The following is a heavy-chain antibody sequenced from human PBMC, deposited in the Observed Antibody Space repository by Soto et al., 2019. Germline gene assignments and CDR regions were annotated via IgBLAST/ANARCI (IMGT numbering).Heavy chain of an antibody. CDR2: IYESGST. CDR1: GASIFSSNLY. Sequence: PSETLSLTCTVSGASIFSSNLYWGWVRQPPGKGPEWIGSIYESGSTYFNPSLQSRVTMSVDTSKNQFSLHLTSVTAADTAMYYCARLGVWGSYRPQYFDHWGQGTLVTVS. CDR3: ARLGVWGSYRPQYFDH. J-gene: IGHJ4*02. V-gene: IGHV4-39*01. D-gene: IGHD3-16*02.